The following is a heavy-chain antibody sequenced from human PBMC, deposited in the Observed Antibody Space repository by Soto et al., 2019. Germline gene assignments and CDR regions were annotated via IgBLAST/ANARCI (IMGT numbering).Heavy chain of an antibody. CDR1: GGSISSGGYY. D-gene: IGHD3-3*01. Sequence: QVQLQESGPGLVKPSQTLSLTCTVSGGSISSGGYYWSWIRQHPGKGLEWIGYIYYSGSTYYNPSLKSRVTISVDTSKIQFSLKLSSVTAADTAVYYCARLGYSYYDFWSGYNDAFDIWGQGTMVTVSS. V-gene: IGHV4-31*03. J-gene: IGHJ3*02. CDR3: ARLGYSYYDFWSGYNDAFDI. CDR2: IYYSGST.